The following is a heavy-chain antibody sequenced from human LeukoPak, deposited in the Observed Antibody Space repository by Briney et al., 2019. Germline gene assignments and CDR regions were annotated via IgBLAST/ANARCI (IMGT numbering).Heavy chain of an antibody. Sequence: SETLSLTCTVAGGSISSYYRSWIRQPPGKGLEWIGYIYYSGSTNYNPSLKSRVTISVDTSKSQFSLKLSSVTAADTAVYYCARDGGDWFDPWGQGTLVTVSS. CDR1: GGSISSYY. V-gene: IGHV4-59*01. CDR3: ARDGGDWFDP. J-gene: IGHJ5*02. CDR2: IYYSGST.